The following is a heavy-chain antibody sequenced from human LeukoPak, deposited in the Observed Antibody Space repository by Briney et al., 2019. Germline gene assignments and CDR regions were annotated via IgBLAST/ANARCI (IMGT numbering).Heavy chain of an antibody. Sequence: GGSLRLSCAASGFTFSSYSMNWVRQAPGEGLEWISYIRSSGSTIYYADSVKGRFTISRDNANNSLYLQMNSLRDEDTAVYYCAKERSGYIPFDYWGQGILVTVSS. V-gene: IGHV3-48*02. CDR3: AKERSGYIPFDY. CDR1: GFTFSSYS. J-gene: IGHJ4*02. CDR2: IRSSGSTI. D-gene: IGHD5-18*01.